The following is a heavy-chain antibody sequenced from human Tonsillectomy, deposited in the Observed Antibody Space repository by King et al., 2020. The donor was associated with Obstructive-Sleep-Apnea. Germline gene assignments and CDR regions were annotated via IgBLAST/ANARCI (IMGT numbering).Heavy chain of an antibody. CDR1: GFTFSSYA. CDR3: AKDGYYDSSGYPDY. D-gene: IGHD3-22*01. Sequence: QLVQSGGGLVQPGGSLRLSCAASGFTFSSYAMSWVRQAPGRGLEWVSAIRGSGGSTYYAASVKGRFTISGDNSKNPRYLQMNSLRAEDTAVYYCAKDGYYDSSGYPDYWGQGTLVTVSS. V-gene: IGHV3-23*04. CDR2: IRGSGGST. J-gene: IGHJ4*02.